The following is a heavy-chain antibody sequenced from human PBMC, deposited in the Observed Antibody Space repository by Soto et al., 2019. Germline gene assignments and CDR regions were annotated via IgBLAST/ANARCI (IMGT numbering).Heavy chain of an antibody. CDR1: GFTFCSYS. V-gene: IGHV3-48*01. CDR2: ISSNGSTT. D-gene: IGHD2-8*01. Sequence: GGSLRLSCTASGFTFCSYSMNWVRKAPGKGLEWVSFISSNGSTTYYADSVKGRFTISRDNAKNSLYLQMNSLRAEDTAVYYCASRGARLYCTNGVCSYWGQGTLVTVSS. J-gene: IGHJ4*02. CDR3: ASRGARLYCTNGVCSY.